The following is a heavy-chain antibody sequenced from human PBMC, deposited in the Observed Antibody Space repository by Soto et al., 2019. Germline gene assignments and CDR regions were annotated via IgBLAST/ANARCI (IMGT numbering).Heavy chain of an antibody. Sequence: PGGTLSLSCAASGYSFRSFNMNWARQAQRPGMERVSTISSNSAYIYYKNPLSNRLTIFRDNANNKLHLQMNSLIDEEKASYYFTGDATLYISARYGIDLWGQGTLVTVSS. D-gene: IGHD2-2*02. J-gene: IGHJ5*01. CDR1: GYSFRSFN. CDR2: ISSNSAYI. CDR3: TGDATLYISARYGIDL. V-gene: IGHV3-21*01.